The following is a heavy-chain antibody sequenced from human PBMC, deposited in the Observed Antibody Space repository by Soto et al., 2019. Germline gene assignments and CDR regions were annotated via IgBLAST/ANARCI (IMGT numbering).Heavy chain of an antibody. CDR2: IYWDDDK. D-gene: IGHD6-19*01. V-gene: IGHV2-5*02. J-gene: IGHJ4*02. Sequence: SGPTLVNPTQTLTLTCTFSGFSLSTSGVGVGWIRQPPGKALVWLSLIYWDDDKRYSPSLKSRLTITKDTSKNQVVLTMTNMDPVDTATYYCAHTRIAVAGQPFDYWGQGTLVTVSS. CDR1: GFSLSTSGVG. CDR3: AHTRIAVAGQPFDY.